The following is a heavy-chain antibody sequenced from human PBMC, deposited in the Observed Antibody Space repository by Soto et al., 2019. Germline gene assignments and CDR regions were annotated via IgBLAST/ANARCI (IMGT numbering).Heavy chain of an antibody. V-gene: IGHV3-30-3*01. J-gene: IGHJ5*02. CDR2: ISYDGSNK. D-gene: IGHD6-13*01. CDR3: ARETYSSSWVKGWFDP. CDR1: GFTFSSYA. Sequence: QVQLVESGGGVVQPGRSLRLSCAASGFTFSSYAMHWVRQAPGKGLEWVAVISYDGSNKYYADSVKGRFTISRDNSKNTLYLQMNSLRAEDTAVYYCARETYSSSWVKGWFDPWGQGTLVTVSS.